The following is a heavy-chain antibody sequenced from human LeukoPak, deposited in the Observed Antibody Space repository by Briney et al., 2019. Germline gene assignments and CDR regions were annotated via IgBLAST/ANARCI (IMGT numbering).Heavy chain of an antibody. J-gene: IGHJ4*02. CDR1: GGTFSSYA. Sequence: WASVKLSCEASGGTFSSYAISWVRQAPGQGREWMGIINPSGGSTSYAQKFQGRVTMTRDTSTSTVYMELSSLRSEDTAVYYCATEIARKEINYYDSSGSDLPVDYWGQGTLVTVSS. CDR3: ATEIARKEINYYDSSGSDLPVDY. D-gene: IGHD3-22*01. V-gene: IGHV1-46*01. CDR2: INPSGGST.